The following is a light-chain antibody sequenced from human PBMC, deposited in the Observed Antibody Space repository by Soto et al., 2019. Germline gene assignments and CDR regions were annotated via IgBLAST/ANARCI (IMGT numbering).Light chain of an antibody. CDR2: AAS. CDR1: QGIRNF. J-gene: IGKJ1*01. V-gene: IGKV1-27*01. CDR3: QKYSSRPV. Sequence: DIQMTQSPTSLSASVGDRVTITCRASQGIRNFVAWYQQKPGKAPKLLIYAASTLQSGVPYRFSGSGARTDFTLTSNSLQPDDVATYSCQKYSSRPVFGDGTNVE.